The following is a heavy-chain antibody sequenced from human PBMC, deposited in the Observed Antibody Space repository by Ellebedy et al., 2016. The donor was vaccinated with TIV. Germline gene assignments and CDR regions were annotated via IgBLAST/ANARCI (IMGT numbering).Heavy chain of an antibody. CDR3: AKGNSSLGDV. J-gene: IGHJ6*02. CDR1: GFTFSTYW. CDR2: IKQDGSEK. Sequence: GESLKISXAASGFTFSTYWMSWVRQAPGKGLEWVANIKQDGSEKNYVDSVKGRFSISRDNAKNSLYLQMNSLRAEDTAVYYCAKGNSSLGDVWGQGTTVTVSS. D-gene: IGHD1-1*01. V-gene: IGHV3-7*03.